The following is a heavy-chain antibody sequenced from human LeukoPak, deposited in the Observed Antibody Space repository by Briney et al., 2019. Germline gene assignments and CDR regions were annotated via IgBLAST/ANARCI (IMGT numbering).Heavy chain of an antibody. CDR3: ASCTYCGGDVANFQH. CDR2: IYYSGST. V-gene: IGHV4-61*08. J-gene: IGHJ1*01. Sequence: PSETLSLTCTVSGGSISSGGYYWSWIRQHPGKGLEWIGYIYYSGSTNYNPSLKSRVTISVDTSKSQFSLKLSSVTAADTAVYYCASCTYCGGDVANFQHWGQGTLVTVSS. D-gene: IGHD2-21*02. CDR1: GGSISSGGYY.